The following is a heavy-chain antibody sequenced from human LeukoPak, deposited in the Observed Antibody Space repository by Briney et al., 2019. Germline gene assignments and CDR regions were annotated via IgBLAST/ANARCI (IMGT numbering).Heavy chain of an antibody. Sequence: ASVKVSCKASGYTFTSYYMHWVRQAPGQGLEWMGIINPSGGSTSYAQKFQGRVTMTRDTSTSTVYMELSSLRSDDAAVYYCAREMVRGAMGTWGQGTLVTVSS. D-gene: IGHD3-10*01. CDR1: GYTFTSYY. CDR2: INPSGGST. V-gene: IGHV1-46*01. CDR3: AREMVRGAMGT. J-gene: IGHJ5*02.